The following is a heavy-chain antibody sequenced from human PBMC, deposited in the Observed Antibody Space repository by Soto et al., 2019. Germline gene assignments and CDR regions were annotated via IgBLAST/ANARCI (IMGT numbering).Heavy chain of an antibody. J-gene: IGHJ4*02. CDR2: LIPILGIA. Sequence: QVQLVQSGAEVKKPGSSVKVSCKASGGTFSSYTISWVRQAPGQGLEWMGRLIPILGIANYAQKFQGRVTITADKSTSTAYMELSSLRSEDTAVYYCARDPNDYGGNEIDYWGQGTLVTVSS. D-gene: IGHD4-17*01. CDR1: GGTFSSYT. V-gene: IGHV1-69*08. CDR3: ARDPNDYGGNEIDY.